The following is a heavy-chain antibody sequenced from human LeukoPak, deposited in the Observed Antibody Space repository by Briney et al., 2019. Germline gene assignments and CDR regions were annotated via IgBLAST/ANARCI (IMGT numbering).Heavy chain of an antibody. D-gene: IGHD2-21*02. CDR1: GDSIGSYF. V-gene: IGHV4-59*06. J-gene: IGHJ3*02. Sequence: PSETLSLTCTVSGDSIGSYFWSWIRQHPGKGLEWIGYIYYSGSTYYNPSLKSRVTISVDTSKNQFSLKLSSVTAADTAVYYCARSDETDDAFDIWGQGTMVTVSS. CDR2: IYYSGST. CDR3: ARSDETDDAFDI.